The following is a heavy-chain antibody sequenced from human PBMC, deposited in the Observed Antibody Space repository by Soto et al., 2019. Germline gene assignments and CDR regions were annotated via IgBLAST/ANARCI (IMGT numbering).Heavy chain of an antibody. Sequence: QVQLVESGGGVVQPGRSLRLSRAASGFTFSSYGMHWVRQAPGKGLERVVVISYDGSNKYYADSVKGRFTISRDNSKNPLYLQMNSLRAEETAVYYCAKEESTVTTYYFDYWGQGTLVTLSS. D-gene: IGHD4-4*01. CDR1: GFTFSSYG. CDR3: AKEESTVTTYYFDY. J-gene: IGHJ4*02. CDR2: ISYDGSNK. V-gene: IGHV3-30*18.